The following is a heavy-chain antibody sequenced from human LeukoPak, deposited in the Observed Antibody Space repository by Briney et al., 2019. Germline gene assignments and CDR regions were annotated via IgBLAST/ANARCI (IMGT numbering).Heavy chain of an antibody. CDR1: GFTFSSYG. CDR3: ARGGRGKYYFDY. CDR2: IWYNGSNK. D-gene: IGHD3-16*01. J-gene: IGHJ4*02. V-gene: IGHV3-33*01. Sequence: GRSLRLSCAASGFTFSSYGMHWVRQAPGKGLEWVAVIWYNGSNKYYADSVKGRFTISRDNSKNTLYLQMNGLRAEDTAVYYCARGGRGKYYFDYWGQGTLVTVSS.